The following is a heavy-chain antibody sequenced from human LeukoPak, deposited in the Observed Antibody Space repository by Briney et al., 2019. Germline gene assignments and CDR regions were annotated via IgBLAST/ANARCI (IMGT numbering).Heavy chain of an antibody. CDR3: ARSGIVVPAATTAFDY. D-gene: IGHD2-2*01. CDR2: ISGSGGST. Sequence: GASLRLSCAASGFTFSNYAMSWVRQAPGKGLEWVSAISGSGGSTYYADSVKGRFTISRDNSKNTLYLQMKSLRAEDTAVYYCARSGIVVPAATTAFDYWGQGTLVTVSS. J-gene: IGHJ4*02. V-gene: IGHV3-23*01. CDR1: GFTFSNYA.